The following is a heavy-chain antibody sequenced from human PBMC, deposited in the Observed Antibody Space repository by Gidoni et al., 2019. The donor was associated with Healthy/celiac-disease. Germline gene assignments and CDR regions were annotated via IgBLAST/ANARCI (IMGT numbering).Heavy chain of an antibody. Sequence: EVQLVESGGGLVKPGGSLILSCAASGFTFRSYSMKWVRQAPGTGLEWVSSISSSSSYIYYADAVKGRFTISRDNAKNSLYLQMNSLRAEDTAVYYCARGETTVTYWGQGTLVTVSS. CDR3: ARGETTVTY. CDR2: ISSSSSYI. J-gene: IGHJ4*02. CDR1: GFTFRSYS. D-gene: IGHD4-17*01. V-gene: IGHV3-21*01.